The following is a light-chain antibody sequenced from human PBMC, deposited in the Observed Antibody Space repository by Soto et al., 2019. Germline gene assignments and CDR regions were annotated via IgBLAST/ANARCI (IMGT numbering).Light chain of an antibody. CDR2: LGS. CDR3: QQSYSTPIT. Sequence: DIVMTQSPLSLPVTPGEPASISCRSSQSLLHSNGYNYLDWYLQKPGQSPQLLIYLGSNRASGVPDRFSGSGSGTDFTLTISSLQPEDFATYYCQQSYSTPITFGQGTRLEIK. CDR1: QSLLHSNGYNY. V-gene: IGKV2-28*01. J-gene: IGKJ5*01.